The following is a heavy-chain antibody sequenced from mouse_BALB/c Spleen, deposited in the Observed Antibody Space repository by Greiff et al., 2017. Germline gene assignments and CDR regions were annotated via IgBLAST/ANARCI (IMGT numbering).Heavy chain of an antibody. Sequence: EVMLVESGGGLVQPGGSLKLSCAASGFTFSSYGMSWVRQTPDKRLELVATINSNGGSTYYPDSVKGRFTISRDNAKNTLYLQMSSLKSEDTAMYYCARVGVYYGSRSAMDYWGQGTSVTVSS. J-gene: IGHJ4*01. V-gene: IGHV5-6-3*01. CDR3: ARVGVYYGSRSAMDY. D-gene: IGHD1-1*01. CDR1: GFTFSSYG. CDR2: INSNGGST.